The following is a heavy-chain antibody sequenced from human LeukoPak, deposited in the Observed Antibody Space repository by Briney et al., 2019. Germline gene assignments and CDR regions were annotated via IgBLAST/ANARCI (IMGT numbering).Heavy chain of an antibody. V-gene: IGHV3-7*01. CDR2: IKQDGSEK. J-gene: IGHJ4*02. Sequence: PGGSLRLSCAASGFTFSSYWMSWVRQAPGKGLEWVANIKQDGSEKYYVDSVKGRFTISRDNAKNSLYLQMNSLRAEDTAVYYCARSDSNSWYSLHDYWGQGTLVTVSS. CDR3: ARSDSNSWYSLHDY. D-gene: IGHD6-13*01. CDR1: GFTFSSYW.